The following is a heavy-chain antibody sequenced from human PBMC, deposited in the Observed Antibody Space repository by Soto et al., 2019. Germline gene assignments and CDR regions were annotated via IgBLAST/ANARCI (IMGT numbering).Heavy chain of an antibody. CDR1: GDSISSSRW. D-gene: IGHD6-19*01. CDR2: SFHTGNT. CDR3: ACSTGWYRLDL. V-gene: IGHV4-4*02. J-gene: IGHJ3*01. Sequence: QVQLQESGPGLVKPSGTLSLTCDVSGDSISSSRWWTWVRQPPGKGLEWIGDSFHTGNTNYNPSLKSRVTISVDKSKNQFSLKLTSVTAADTAVYYCACSTGWYRLDLWGQGTLVTVSS.